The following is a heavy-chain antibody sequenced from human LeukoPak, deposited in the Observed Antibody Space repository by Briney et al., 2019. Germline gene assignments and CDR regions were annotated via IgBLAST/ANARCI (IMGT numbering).Heavy chain of an antibody. Sequence: ASVKVSCKASVYTFTGYYIHWVRQAPGQGPEWMGWINPNSGDTNYAQKFQGRVTMTSDTSITTAYMELSRLRSDDTVVYYCARGCAILLVCWVDPWGQGTLVTVSS. CDR2: INPNSGDT. CDR3: ARGCAILLVCWVDP. D-gene: IGHD2-2*02. CDR1: VYTFTGYY. J-gene: IGHJ5*02. V-gene: IGHV1-2*02.